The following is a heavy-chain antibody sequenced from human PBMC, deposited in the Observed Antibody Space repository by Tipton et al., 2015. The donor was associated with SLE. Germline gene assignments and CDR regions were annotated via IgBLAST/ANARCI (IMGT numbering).Heavy chain of an antibody. V-gene: IGHV3-30*04. Sequence: SLRLSCAASGFTFSSYAMHWVRQAPGKGLEWVAVISYDGSNKYYANSVKGRFTISRDNSKNTLYLQMNSLRAEDTAVYYCTRENMATTSVFYFDKWGQGTLVTVSS. CDR2: ISYDGSNK. CDR3: TRENMATTSVFYFDK. J-gene: IGHJ4*02. CDR1: GFTFSSYA. D-gene: IGHD5-24*01.